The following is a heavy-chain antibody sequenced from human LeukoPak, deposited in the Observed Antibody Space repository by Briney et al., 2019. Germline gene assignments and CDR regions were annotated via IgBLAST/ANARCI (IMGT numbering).Heavy chain of an antibody. J-gene: IGHJ5*02. CDR1: GYTFTNYW. Sequence: GESLKISCKGSGYTFTNYWIGWVRQMPGKGLEWMGIIYPGDSDTRYSPSFQGQVTISADKSISTAYLQWSSLKASDTAIYYCARSGGWPKNWSDPWGQGTLVTVSS. V-gene: IGHV5-51*01. CDR2: IYPGDSDT. D-gene: IGHD6-19*01. CDR3: ARSGGWPKNWSDP.